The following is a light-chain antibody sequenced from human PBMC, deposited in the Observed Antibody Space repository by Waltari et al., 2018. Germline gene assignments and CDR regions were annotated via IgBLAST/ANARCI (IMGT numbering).Light chain of an antibody. CDR3: QQRSN. CDR2: AAS. CDR1: QGISSY. J-gene: IGKJ3*01. V-gene: IGKV1-8*01. Sequence: AIRITQSPSSLSASTGDRVTITCRASQGISSYLAWYQQKPGKAPELLIYAASSFQSGVPSRFSGSGSGTDFTLTISSLEPEDFAVYYCQQRSNFGPGTKVDIK.